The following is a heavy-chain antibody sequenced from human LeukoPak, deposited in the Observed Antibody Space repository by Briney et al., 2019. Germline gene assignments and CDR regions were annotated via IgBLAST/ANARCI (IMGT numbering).Heavy chain of an antibody. CDR2: INHSGST. CDR3: ARKPPGARGAFGY. J-gene: IGHJ4*02. D-gene: IGHD3-16*01. CDR1: GGSFSGYY. Sequence: PSETLSLTCAVYGGSFSGYYWSWIRQPPGKGLEWIGEINHSGSTNYNPSLKSRVTISVDTSKNQFSLKLSSVTAADTAVYYCARKPPGARGAFGYWGQGTLVTVSS. V-gene: IGHV4-34*01.